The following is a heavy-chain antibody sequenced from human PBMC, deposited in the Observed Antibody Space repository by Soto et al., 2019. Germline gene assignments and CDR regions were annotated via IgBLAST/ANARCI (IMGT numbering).Heavy chain of an antibody. CDR2: VFHSGDT. J-gene: IGHJ6*02. Sequence: PSETLSLTCVVSGGSISGRNWWSWVRQAPGKGLEWIGEVFHSGDTTYTPSLRSRVTISVDKSKNQFSLKLSSVTAADTAVYYCARIGLKDLDYYYGMDVWGQGTTVTVSS. CDR1: GGSISGRNW. V-gene: IGHV4-4*02. CDR3: ARIGLKDLDYYYGMDV.